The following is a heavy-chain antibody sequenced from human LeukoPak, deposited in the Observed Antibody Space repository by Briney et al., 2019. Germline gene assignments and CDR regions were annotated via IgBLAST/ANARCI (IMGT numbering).Heavy chain of an antibody. CDR3: ATSNVLLWFGELLPPIY. CDR1: GGSISSGSYY. D-gene: IGHD3-10*01. Sequence: SETLSLTCTVSGGSISSGSYYWSWIRQPAGKGLEWIGRIYTSGSTNYNPSLKSRVTISVDTSKNQFSLKLSSVTAADTAVYYCATSNVLLWFGELLPPIYWGQGTLVTVSS. CDR2: IYTSGST. V-gene: IGHV4-61*02. J-gene: IGHJ4*02.